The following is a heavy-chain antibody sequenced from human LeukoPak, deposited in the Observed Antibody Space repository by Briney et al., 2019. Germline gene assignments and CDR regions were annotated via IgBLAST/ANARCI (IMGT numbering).Heavy chain of an antibody. CDR3: ARGRSSSWYNWFDP. J-gene: IGHJ5*02. CDR2: INPNSGGT. V-gene: IGHV1-2*02. D-gene: IGHD6-13*01. CDR1: GYTFTDYY. Sequence: GASVKVSCKASGYTFTDYYINWVRQAPGQGLEWMGWINPNSGGTNYARKFQGRVTMTRDTSIRTAYMELSRLRSDDTAVYYCARGRSSSWYNWFDPWGQGTLVTVSS.